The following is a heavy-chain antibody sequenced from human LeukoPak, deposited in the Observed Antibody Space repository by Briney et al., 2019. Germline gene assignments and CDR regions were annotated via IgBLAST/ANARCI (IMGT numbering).Heavy chain of an antibody. CDR2: IYYSGST. CDR1: GGSISSSSYY. CDR3: ARDRPHYRPALSDSSGYYDY. D-gene: IGHD3-22*01. J-gene: IGHJ4*02. V-gene: IGHV4-39*07. Sequence: SETLSLTCTVSGGSISSSSYYWGWIRQPPGKGLEWIGSIYYSGSTYYNPSLKSRVTISVDTSKNQFSLKLSSVTAADTAVYYCARDRPHYRPALSDSSGYYDYWGQGTLVTVSS.